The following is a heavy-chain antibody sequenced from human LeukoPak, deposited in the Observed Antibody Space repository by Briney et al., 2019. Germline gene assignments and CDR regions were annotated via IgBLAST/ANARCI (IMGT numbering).Heavy chain of an antibody. V-gene: IGHV1-2*02. CDR3: AKTPPVSPYYFDY. D-gene: IGHD3-16*01. CDR1: GYTFTGYD. CDR2: INPNSGGT. Sequence: ASVKVSFKASGYTFTGYDMHWVRQAPGQGLEWMGWINPNSGGTNYAQKFQGRVTMTRDTSINTAYMELSRLRSDDTAVYYCAKTPPVSPYYFDYWGQGTLVTVSS. J-gene: IGHJ4*02.